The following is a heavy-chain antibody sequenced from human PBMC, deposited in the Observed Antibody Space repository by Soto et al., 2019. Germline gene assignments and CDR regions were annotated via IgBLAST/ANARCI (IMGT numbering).Heavy chain of an antibody. CDR2: ISGSGGST. V-gene: IGHV3-23*01. Sequence: GGSTELSCAASGLSLNSYAMSWVRQAPGKGLEWVSAISGSGGSTYYADSVKGRFTISRDNAKNSLYLQMNSLRAEDTGVYYCVRELDGIDVWGQGTTVTVSS. CDR3: VRELDGIDV. CDR1: GLSLNSYA. J-gene: IGHJ6*02.